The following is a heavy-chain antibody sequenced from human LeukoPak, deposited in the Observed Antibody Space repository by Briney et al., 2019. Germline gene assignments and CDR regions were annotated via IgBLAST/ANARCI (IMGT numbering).Heavy chain of an antibody. CDR3: ARGMGNEGLTS. CDR1: GYTLTELS. D-gene: IGHD7-27*01. J-gene: IGHJ3*01. Sequence: ASVKVSCKVSGYTLTELSMHWVRQAPGKGLEWMGGFDPEDGETIYAQNFQGRVTMSTDTLTNTADMKLTRLRSDDTAVYYCARGMGNEGLTSWGPGTLVTVSS. V-gene: IGHV1-24*01. CDR2: FDPEDGET.